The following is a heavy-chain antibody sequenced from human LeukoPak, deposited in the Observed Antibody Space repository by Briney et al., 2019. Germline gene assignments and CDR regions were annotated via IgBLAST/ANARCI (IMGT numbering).Heavy chain of an antibody. CDR3: ARQIDDSSGYSHPDAFDI. J-gene: IGHJ3*02. D-gene: IGHD3-22*01. V-gene: IGHV4-39*01. Sequence: SETLSLTCTVSGGSISSSSYYWGWIRQPPGKGLEWIGSIYYSGSTYYNPSLKSRVTISVDTSKNQFSLTLSSVTAADTAVYYCARQIDDSSGYSHPDAFDIWGQGTMVTVSS. CDR1: GGSISSSSYY. CDR2: IYYSGST.